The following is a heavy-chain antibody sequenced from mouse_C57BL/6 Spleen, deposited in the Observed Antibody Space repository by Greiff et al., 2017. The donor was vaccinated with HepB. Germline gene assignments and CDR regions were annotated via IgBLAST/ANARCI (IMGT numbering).Heavy chain of an antibody. CDR3: TRGSETAQAVLFAY. CDR1: GFTFSSYA. CDR2: ISSGGDYI. D-gene: IGHD3-2*02. Sequence: EVQLVESGEGLVKPGGSLKLSCAASGFTFSSYAMSWVRQTPEKRLEWVAYISSGGDYIYYADTVKGRFTISRDNARNTLYLQMSSLKSEDTAMYYCTRGSETAQAVLFAYWGQGTLVTVSA. J-gene: IGHJ3*01. V-gene: IGHV5-9-1*02.